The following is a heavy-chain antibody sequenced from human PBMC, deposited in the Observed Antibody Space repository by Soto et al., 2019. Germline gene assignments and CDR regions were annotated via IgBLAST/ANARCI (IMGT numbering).Heavy chain of an antibody. CDR1: GFTFDDYA. CDR2: ISWNSGSI. Sequence: EVQLVESGGGLVQPGRSLRLSCAASGFTFDDYAVHWVRQAPGKGLEWVSGISWNSGSIGYADSVKGRFTISRDNAKNSLYLQMNSLRAEDTALYYCATGSYYDSGEYFQHWGQGTLVTVSS. V-gene: IGHV3-9*01. CDR3: ATGSYYDSGEYFQH. J-gene: IGHJ1*01. D-gene: IGHD3-22*01.